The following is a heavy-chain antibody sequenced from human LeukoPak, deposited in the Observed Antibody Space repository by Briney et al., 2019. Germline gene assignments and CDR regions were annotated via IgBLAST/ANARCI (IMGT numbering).Heavy chain of an antibody. J-gene: IGHJ3*02. V-gene: IGHV3-21*01. Sequence: GGSLRLSCAAYGFTFSSYSMNWVRQAPGKGLEWVSSISSSSSYIYYADSVKGRFTISRDNAKNSLYLQMNSLRAQDTAVYYRPRPVVPAAARRAFDMWAQGTMVTVSS. CDR2: ISSSSSYI. CDR3: PRPVVPAAARRAFDM. D-gene: IGHD2-2*01. CDR1: GFTFSSYS.